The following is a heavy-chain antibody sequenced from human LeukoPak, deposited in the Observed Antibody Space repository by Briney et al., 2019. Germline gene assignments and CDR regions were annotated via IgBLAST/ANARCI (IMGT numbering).Heavy chain of an antibody. D-gene: IGHD5-12*01. V-gene: IGHV1-18*01. CDR3: ARPKYSGYEVGYFDY. J-gene: IGHJ4*02. CDR2: ISAYNGNT. Sequence: GASVKVSYKASGYTFTIYGISWVRQAPGQGLEWMGWISAYNGNTNYAQKLQGRVTMTTDTSTSTAYMELRSLRSDDTAVYYCARPKYSGYEVGYFDYWGQGTLVTVSS. CDR1: GYTFTIYG.